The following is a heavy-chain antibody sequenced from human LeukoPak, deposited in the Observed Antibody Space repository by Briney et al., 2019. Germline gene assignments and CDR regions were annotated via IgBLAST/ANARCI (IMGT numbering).Heavy chain of an antibody. V-gene: IGHV3-23*01. J-gene: IGHJ4*02. D-gene: IGHD4-23*01. Sequence: PGGSLRLSCVASGFPFGSYAMNWVRQAPGKGLEWVSGISSGGGNTYDADSVKGRFTISRDNSKNTVFMHMNSLRAEDTAVYYCARDIGGKRGFDYWGQGTLVTVSS. CDR3: ARDIGGKRGFDY. CDR2: ISSGGGNT. CDR1: GFPFGSYA.